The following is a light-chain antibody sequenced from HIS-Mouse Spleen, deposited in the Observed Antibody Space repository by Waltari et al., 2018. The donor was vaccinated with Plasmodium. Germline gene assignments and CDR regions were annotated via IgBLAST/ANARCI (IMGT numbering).Light chain of an antibody. J-gene: IGLJ3*02. CDR3: YSAADNNLV. CDR2: QDS. V-gene: IGLV3-1*01. CDR1: QLGDKY. Sequence: SYELTQPPSVSVSPGQTASITCSGDQLGDKYACWYQQKPGQSPVLVIYQDSKRPSGIPERFSGSSSGTMATLTISGAQVEDEADYYCYSAADNNLVFGGGTKLTVL.